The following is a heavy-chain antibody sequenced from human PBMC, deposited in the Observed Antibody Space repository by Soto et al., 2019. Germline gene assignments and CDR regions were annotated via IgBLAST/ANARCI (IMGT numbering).Heavy chain of an antibody. CDR3: ARTPWNYYPFYFDY. Sequence: PSQTLSLTCAISGDSVSSNSAAWHWIRQSPSRGLEWLGRTYYRSKWDNDYAVSVRGRIIINPDTSKNQFSLHLSSVTPEDTAVYYCARTPWNYYPFYFDYWGQGTLVTVSS. D-gene: IGHD1-7*01. J-gene: IGHJ4*02. CDR2: TYYRSKWDN. V-gene: IGHV6-1*01. CDR1: GDSVSSNSAA.